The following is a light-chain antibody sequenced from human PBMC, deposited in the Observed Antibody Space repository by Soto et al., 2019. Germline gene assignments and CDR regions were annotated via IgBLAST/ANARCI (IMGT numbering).Light chain of an antibody. Sequence: ETVMTQSPASLSVSPGERATLSCRASQSVFSNLAWYQQKPGQAPRLLIYGASTRVTGIPARFSGSGSGRDFTLTISSLQSEDFAIYSCQQYNSWPLTFGQGTKVDIK. CDR3: QQYNSWPLT. CDR1: QSVFSN. J-gene: IGKJ1*01. CDR2: GAS. V-gene: IGKV3-15*01.